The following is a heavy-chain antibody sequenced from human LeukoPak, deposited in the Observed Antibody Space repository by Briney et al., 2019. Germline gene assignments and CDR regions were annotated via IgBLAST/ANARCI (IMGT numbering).Heavy chain of an antibody. D-gene: IGHD2-2*01. CDR2: INHSGST. J-gene: IGHJ3*02. V-gene: IGHV4-34*01. CDR1: GGSFSGYY. Sequence: SETLSLTCAVYGGSFSGYYWSWIRQPPAKGLEWIGEINHSGSTNYNPSLKSRVTISVDTSKNQFSLKLSSVTAADTAVYYCARALGYCSSTSCYGFAAFDIWGQGTMVTVSS. CDR3: ARALGYCSSTSCYGFAAFDI.